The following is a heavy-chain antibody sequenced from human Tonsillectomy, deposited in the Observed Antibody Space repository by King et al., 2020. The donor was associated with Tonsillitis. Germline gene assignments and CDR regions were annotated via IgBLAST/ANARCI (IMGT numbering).Heavy chain of an antibody. Sequence: ERQLVQSGGGLVQPGGSLRLSCAASGFTFSSYWMSWVRQAPGKGLEWVANIKQDGSEKYYVDSVKGRFTISRDNAKNSLYLQMNSLRAEDTAVYYCARLGYCSSTRCVEDYWGQGTLVTVSS. CDR3: ARLGYCSSTRCVEDY. CDR2: IKQDGSEK. CDR1: GFTFSSYW. D-gene: IGHD2-2*03. V-gene: IGHV3-7*03. J-gene: IGHJ4*02.